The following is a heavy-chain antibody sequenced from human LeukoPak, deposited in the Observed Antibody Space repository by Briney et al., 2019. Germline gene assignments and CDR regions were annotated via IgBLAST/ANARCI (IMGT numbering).Heavy chain of an antibody. Sequence: PGGSLRLSCAASGFTFSSYAMSWVRQAPGKGLEWVSAISGSGGSTYYADSVKGRFTISRDNSKNTLYLQMNSLGAEDTAVYYCAEASGYDSSGYYHSYYYYYGMDVWGQGTTVTVSS. CDR1: GFTFSSYA. V-gene: IGHV3-23*01. D-gene: IGHD3-22*01. CDR2: ISGSGGST. J-gene: IGHJ6*02. CDR3: AEASGYDSSGYYHSYYYYYGMDV.